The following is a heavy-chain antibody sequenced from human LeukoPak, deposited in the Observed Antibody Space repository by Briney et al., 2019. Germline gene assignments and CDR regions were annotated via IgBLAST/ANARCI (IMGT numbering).Heavy chain of an antibody. Sequence: PGGSLRLSCAASGFTFSSYWMHWVRQAPGKGLVWVSRINSDGSSTSYADSVKGRFTISRDNAKNTLYLQMNSLRAEDTAVYYCARVGSGWYGLEIRKSWFDPWGQGTLVTVSS. CDR3: ARVGSGWYGLEIRKSWFDP. CDR1: GFTFSSYW. D-gene: IGHD6-19*01. J-gene: IGHJ5*02. V-gene: IGHV3-74*01. CDR2: INSDGSST.